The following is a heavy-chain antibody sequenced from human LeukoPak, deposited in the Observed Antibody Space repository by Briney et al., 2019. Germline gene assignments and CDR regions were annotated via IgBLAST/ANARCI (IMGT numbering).Heavy chain of an antibody. Sequence: GGSLRLSCAASGFTFSSYSMNWVRQAPGKGLEWVSSISSSSSYIYYADSVKGRFTISRDNAKNSLYLHMNSLRAEDTAVYYCARVGLAFGGVDYWGQGTLVTVSS. CDR3: ARVGLAFGGVDY. J-gene: IGHJ4*02. CDR1: GFTFSSYS. CDR2: ISSSSSYI. V-gene: IGHV3-21*01. D-gene: IGHD3-10*01.